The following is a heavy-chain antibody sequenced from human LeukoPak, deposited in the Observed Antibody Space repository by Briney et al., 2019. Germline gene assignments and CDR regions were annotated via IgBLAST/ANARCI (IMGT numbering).Heavy chain of an antibody. D-gene: IGHD6-19*01. J-gene: IGHJ4*02. CDR2: INHSGST. CDR3: ARETSLAGFASGLGFNY. CDR1: GGSFSGYY. Sequence: SETLSLTCAVYGGSFSGYYWSWIRQPPGKGLEWIGEINHSGSTNYNPSLKSRVTMSIDTSKNHFSLKLTSVTAADTATYYCARETSLAGFASGLGFNYWGQGILVTVSS. V-gene: IGHV4-34*01.